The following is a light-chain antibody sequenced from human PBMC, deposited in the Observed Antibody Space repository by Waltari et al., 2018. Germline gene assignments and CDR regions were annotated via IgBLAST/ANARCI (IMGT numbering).Light chain of an antibody. CDR3: QQYNSAPRT. V-gene: IGKV1-16*01. CDR1: QGISSY. CDR2: YAS. Sequence: DIQMTQSPSSLSASVGETVTITCRASQGISSYLAWYQQKPGKAPKPLIYYASNLESGVPSRFSGSGSGTEFTLTISSLQPEDFATYYCQQYNSAPRTFGQGTKVEIK. J-gene: IGKJ1*01.